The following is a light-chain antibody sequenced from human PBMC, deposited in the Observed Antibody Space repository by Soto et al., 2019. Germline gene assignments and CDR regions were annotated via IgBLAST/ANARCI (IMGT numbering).Light chain of an antibody. CDR1: QSISSY. V-gene: IGKV1-39*01. CDR2: AAS. Sequence: DIQMTQSPSSLSASVGDRVTITCRASQSISSYLNWYQQKPGKAPKLLIYAASSLQSGVPSRFSGSGSGTDFTLTISSLQPEYFATYYCQQSYSTPGFGPGTKVDIK. CDR3: QQSYSTPG. J-gene: IGKJ3*01.